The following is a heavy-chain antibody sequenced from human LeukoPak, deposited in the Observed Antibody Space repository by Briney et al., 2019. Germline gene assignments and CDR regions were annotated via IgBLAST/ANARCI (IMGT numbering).Heavy chain of an antibody. J-gene: IGHJ4*02. D-gene: IGHD1-1*01. V-gene: IGHV4-59*02. CDR3: ARAGNNWSFDY. Sequence: PSETLSLTCTVSGDSVSIYYWSWIRQPPGKGPEWIGYIYYRGNTNYNPSLKSRVTMAVDTSKNQFSLKVSSVTAADTAVYYCARAGNNWSFDYWGQGTLVTVSS. CDR1: GDSVSIYY. CDR2: IYYRGNT.